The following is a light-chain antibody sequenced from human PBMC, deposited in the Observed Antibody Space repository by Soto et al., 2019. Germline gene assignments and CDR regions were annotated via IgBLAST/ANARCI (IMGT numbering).Light chain of an antibody. CDR3: QQYYSTPFT. CDR2: WAS. Sequence: DIVMTQSPDSLAVSLGERATINCKSSQSVLYSSNNKNYLAWYQQKPGQPAKLLIYWASTRESGVPDRFNGSGSGTDLTLTISSLQAEDVAVYYCQQYYSTPFTFGPGTKVDIK. J-gene: IGKJ3*01. CDR1: QSVLYSSNNKNY. V-gene: IGKV4-1*01.